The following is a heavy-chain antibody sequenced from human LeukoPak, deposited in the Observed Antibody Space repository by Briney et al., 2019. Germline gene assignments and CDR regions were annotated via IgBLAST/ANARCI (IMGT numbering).Heavy chain of an antibody. Sequence: GGSLRLSCAASGLTFSGHSMTWVRQTPGKGLEWVSVIFGNGVKTYYADSLKGRFTISRDNSKSTLYLQMNSLRADDTAVYYCARVGDWSNYFGMDAWGQGTTVSVSS. CDR3: ARVGDWSNYFGMDA. CDR1: GLTFSGHS. J-gene: IGHJ6*02. V-gene: IGHV3-23*01. D-gene: IGHD3-16*01. CDR2: IFGNGVKT.